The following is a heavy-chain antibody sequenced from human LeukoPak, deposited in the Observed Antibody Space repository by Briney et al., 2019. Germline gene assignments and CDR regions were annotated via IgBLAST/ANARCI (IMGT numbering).Heavy chain of an antibody. CDR1: GFTFSTYA. CDR2: ITGSGGST. Sequence: GGSLRLSCAASGFTFSTYAMSWVRQAPGKGLEWVSSITGSGGSTYNTDSVKGRFTISRDNSKNTLYLQMNSLRAEDTAVYFCAKRDSKMYAMNSYYFDYWGQGTLVTVPS. D-gene: IGHD2-8*01. J-gene: IGHJ4*02. V-gene: IGHV3-23*01. CDR3: AKRDSKMYAMNSYYFDY.